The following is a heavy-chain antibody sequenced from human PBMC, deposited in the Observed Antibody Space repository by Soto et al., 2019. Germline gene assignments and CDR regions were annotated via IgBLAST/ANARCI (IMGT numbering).Heavy chain of an antibody. J-gene: IGHJ4*02. Sequence: LMISCKGSGYRFTSEWLGWVRQMPGKGLEWMGIIFPGDFDTRYRPPFQGQVIISADKSLSTAYLQWNSLKASDTAVYFCARLGDGYPAYGGQGTKVTVSS. V-gene: IGHV5-51*01. CDR2: IFPGDFDT. CDR1: GYRFTSEW. D-gene: IGHD2-21*01. CDR3: ARLGDGYPAY.